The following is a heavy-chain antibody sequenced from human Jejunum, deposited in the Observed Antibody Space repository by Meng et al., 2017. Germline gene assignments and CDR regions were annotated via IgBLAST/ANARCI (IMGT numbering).Heavy chain of an antibody. J-gene: IGHJ3*01. CDR3: AKPFRRDSGFYTDAFDV. D-gene: IGHD3-22*01. CDR2: IYESGST. CDR1: GGSVSSSSYF. Sequence: SETLSLTCTVSGGSVSSSSYFWAWIRQPPGKGLEWVGSIYESGSTYHNPSLKGRATISVDTSKNQFSLRLNSLTAADTAVYYCAKPFRRDSGFYTDAFDVWGQGTVVTVSS. V-gene: IGHV4-39*07.